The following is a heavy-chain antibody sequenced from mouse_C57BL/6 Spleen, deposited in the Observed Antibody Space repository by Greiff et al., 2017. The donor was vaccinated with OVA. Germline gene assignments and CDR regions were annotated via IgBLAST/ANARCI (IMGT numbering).Heavy chain of an antibody. D-gene: IGHD1-1*01. CDR3: ARPYDGSSYEWDFDG. Sequence: EVKLQESGPGLVKPSQSLSLTCSVTGYSITSGYYWNWIRQFPGNKLEWMGYISYDGSNNYNPSLKNRISITRDTSTNQFFLKLNSVTTEDTATYCCARPYDGSSYEWDFDGWGTGTTVTVSS. V-gene: IGHV3-6*01. J-gene: IGHJ1*03. CDR1: GYSITSGYY. CDR2: ISYDGSN.